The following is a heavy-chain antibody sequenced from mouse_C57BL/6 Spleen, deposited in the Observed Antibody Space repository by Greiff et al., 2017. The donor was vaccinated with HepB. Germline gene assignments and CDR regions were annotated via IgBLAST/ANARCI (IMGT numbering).Heavy chain of an antibody. J-gene: IGHJ2*01. CDR3: ASLIYYGNYYYFDY. D-gene: IGHD2-1*01. CDR2: IDPSDSET. Sequence: QVQLQQPGAELVRPGSSVKLSCKASGYTFTSYWMHWVKQRPIQGLEWIGNIDPSDSETHYNQKFKDKATLTVDKSSSTAYMQLSSLTSEDSAVYYCASLIYYGNYYYFDYWDQGTTLTVSS. V-gene: IGHV1-52*01. CDR1: GYTFTSYW.